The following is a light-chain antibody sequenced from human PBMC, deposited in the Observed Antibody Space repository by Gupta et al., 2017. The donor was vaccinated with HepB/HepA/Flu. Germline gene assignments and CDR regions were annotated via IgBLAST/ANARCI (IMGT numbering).Light chain of an antibody. CDR3: SSFIYTPTLVV. J-gene: IGLJ2*01. Sequence: QFALTPPATVSGSPGQPTTLSCPGTSSDFGDFNHVSWYQQPPAKAPKLLISDVSNRPSGVSSRFSGSKSGNTASLTISGLQAEDEADYYCSSFIYTPTLVVFGGGTKLTVL. CDR2: DVS. CDR1: SSDFGDFNH. V-gene: IGLV2-14*03.